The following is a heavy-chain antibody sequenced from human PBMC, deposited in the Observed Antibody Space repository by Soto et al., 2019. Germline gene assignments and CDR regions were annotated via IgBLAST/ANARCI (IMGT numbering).Heavy chain of an antibody. Sequence: GGSLRLSCAASVFTFSSYAMSWVRQAPGKGLEWVSAISGSGGSTYYADSVKGRFTISRDNSKNTLYLQMNSLRAEDTAVYYCAKDRAFGGYPIWGQGTMVTVSS. D-gene: IGHD3-22*01. CDR3: AKDRAFGGYPI. V-gene: IGHV3-23*01. CDR1: VFTFSSYA. CDR2: ISGSGGST. J-gene: IGHJ3*02.